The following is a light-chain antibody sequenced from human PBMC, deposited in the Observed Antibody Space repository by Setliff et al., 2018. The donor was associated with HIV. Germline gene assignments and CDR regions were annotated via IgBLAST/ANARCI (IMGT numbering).Light chain of an antibody. CDR3: SSYAITNTLP. J-gene: IGLJ1*01. CDR2: EVT. Sequence: SALTQPASMSGSPGQSITISCTGTSSDVGGYSLVSWYQQHPGKAPKLIIYEVTNRASGVSNRFSGSKSGNTASLTISGLQAEDEADYYCSSYAITNTLPFGTGTKGTVL. CDR1: SSDVGGYSL. V-gene: IGLV2-14*03.